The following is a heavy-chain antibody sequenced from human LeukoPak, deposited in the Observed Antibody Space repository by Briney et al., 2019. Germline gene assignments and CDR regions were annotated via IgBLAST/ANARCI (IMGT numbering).Heavy chain of an antibody. J-gene: IGHJ4*02. CDR2: IIPIFGTA. CDR3: ASYKPSEREYFDY. V-gene: IGHV1-69*13. Sequence: GASVTVSCKASGGTFSSYAISWVRQAPGQGLEWMGGIIPIFGTANYAQKFQGRVTITADESTSTAYMELSSLRSEDTAVYNCASYKPSEREYFDYGGQGTLVTVSS. D-gene: IGHD5-24*01. CDR1: GGTFSSYA.